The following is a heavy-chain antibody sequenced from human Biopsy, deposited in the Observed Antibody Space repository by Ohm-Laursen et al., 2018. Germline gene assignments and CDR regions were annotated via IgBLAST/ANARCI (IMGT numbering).Heavy chain of an antibody. CDR2: ISYDGSYK. CDR3: AKHEGVAYGDIDY. V-gene: IGHV3-30*18. J-gene: IGHJ4*02. CDR1: GFTLTDSG. Sequence: SLRLSCAASGFTLTDSGMHWVRQAPGKGLEWVALISYDGSYKNYGDSVKGRFTISRDNSKNTLYLQMNSLRPEDTAVYYCAKHEGVAYGDIDYWRQGTLVTVSS. D-gene: IGHD3-10*01.